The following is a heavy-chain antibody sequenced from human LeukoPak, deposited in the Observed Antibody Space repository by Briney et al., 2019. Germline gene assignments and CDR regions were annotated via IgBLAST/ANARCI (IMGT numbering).Heavy chain of an antibody. CDR2: ISSDSSYI. CDR1: GFTFSSYS. CDR3: ARDGYGDYYFDY. Sequence: GGSLRLSSAASGFTFSSYSMNWVRQAPGKGLEWVSSISSDSSYIYYADSVKGRFTISRDNAKTSLYLQMNSLSADDTAVYYCARDGYGDYYFDYWGQGTLVTVSS. D-gene: IGHD4-17*01. J-gene: IGHJ4*02. V-gene: IGHV3-21*01.